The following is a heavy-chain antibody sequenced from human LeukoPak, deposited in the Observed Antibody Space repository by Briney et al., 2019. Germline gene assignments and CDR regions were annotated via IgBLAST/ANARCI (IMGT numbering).Heavy chain of an antibody. Sequence: GGSLRLSCAASGFTFSNYAMTWVRQAPGKGLEWGSSISGNIANTYYADSVKGRFTVTKATSKTTFYLQMNSLRADATAVYFCAKGVRLWSAFYFAYCGQGPLAPVSS. CDR1: GFTFSNYA. V-gene: IGHV3-23*01. CDR3: AKGVRLWSAFYFAY. D-gene: IGHD5-18*01. CDR2: ISGNIANT. J-gene: IGHJ4*02.